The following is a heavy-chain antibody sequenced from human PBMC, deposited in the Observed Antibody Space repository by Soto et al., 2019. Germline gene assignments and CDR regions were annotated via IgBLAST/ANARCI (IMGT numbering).Heavy chain of an antibody. CDR1: GFSLSTSGVG. Sequence: QITLKESGPTLVKPTQTLTLTCTFSGFSLSTSGVGVGWIRQPPGKALEWLALIYWDDDKRYSPSLKSRLTITKDTSKNQVVLTMTNMDPVDTATYYCAHTEGWGLGHAFDIWGQGTMVTVSS. CDR3: AHTEGWGLGHAFDI. CDR2: IYWDDDK. D-gene: IGHD3-16*01. V-gene: IGHV2-5*02. J-gene: IGHJ3*02.